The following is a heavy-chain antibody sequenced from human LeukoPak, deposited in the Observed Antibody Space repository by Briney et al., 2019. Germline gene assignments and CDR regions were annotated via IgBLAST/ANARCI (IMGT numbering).Heavy chain of an antibody. Sequence: PGGSLRLSCAASGFTVSSNYMSWVRQAPGKGLEWVSVIYSGGSTYYADSVKGRFTISRDNSKNTLYLQMNSLRAEDTAVYYCARGIDYGGNSFDYWGQGTLVTVSS. CDR3: ARGIDYGGNSFDY. J-gene: IGHJ4*02. V-gene: IGHV3-66*01. CDR1: GFTVSSNY. D-gene: IGHD4-23*01. CDR2: IYSGGST.